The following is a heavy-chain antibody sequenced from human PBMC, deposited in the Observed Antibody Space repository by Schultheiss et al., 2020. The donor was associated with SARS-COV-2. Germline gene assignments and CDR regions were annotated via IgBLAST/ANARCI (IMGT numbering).Heavy chain of an antibody. CDR3: ARHRAEYCSSTSCYERDLFDY. V-gene: IGHV4-39*01. CDR2: IYYSGST. CDR1: GGSISSSSYY. J-gene: IGHJ4*02. Sequence: SETLSLTCTVSGGSISSSSYYWGWICQPPGKGLEWIGSIYYSGSTYYNPSLKSRVTISVDTSKNQFSLKLSSVTAADTAVYYCARHRAEYCSSTSCYERDLFDYWGQGTLVTGSS. D-gene: IGHD2-2*01.